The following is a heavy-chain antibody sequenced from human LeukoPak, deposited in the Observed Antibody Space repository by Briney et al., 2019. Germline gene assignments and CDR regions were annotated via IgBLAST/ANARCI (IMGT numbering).Heavy chain of an antibody. CDR1: GFTFSNYV. CDR3: AKVWLSYDFWSGYEAPFDS. D-gene: IGHD3-3*01. V-gene: IGHV3-23*01. CDR2: ISGSDGTT. J-gene: IGHJ4*02. Sequence: GGSLRLSCAASGFTFSNYVMSWVRQAPGKGLEWVSSISGSDGTTFYADSVKGRFTISRDNSKNTLYLQMNSLRSEDTAVYYCAKVWLSYDFWSGYEAPFDSWGQGTLVTVSS.